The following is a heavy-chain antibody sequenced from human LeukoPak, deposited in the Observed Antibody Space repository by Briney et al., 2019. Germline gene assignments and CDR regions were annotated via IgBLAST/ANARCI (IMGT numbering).Heavy chain of an antibody. Sequence: GGSLRLSCAASGFTFSSYGMHWVRQAPGKRLEWVAVISYDGSNKYYADSVKGRFTISRDNSKNTLYLQMNSLRAEDTAVYYCARDRGYCTNGVCYTAPADYWGQGTLVTVSS. D-gene: IGHD2-8*01. V-gene: IGHV3-30*03. CDR3: ARDRGYCTNGVCYTAPADY. CDR1: GFTFSSYG. J-gene: IGHJ4*02. CDR2: ISYDGSNK.